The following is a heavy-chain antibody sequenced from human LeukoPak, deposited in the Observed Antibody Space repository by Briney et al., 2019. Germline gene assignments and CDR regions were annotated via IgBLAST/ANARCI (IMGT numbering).Heavy chain of an antibody. V-gene: IGHV3-53*01. CDR1: GFTVSSNY. Sequence: PGGSLRLSCAASGFTVSSNYMSWVRQAPGKGLEWVSVIYGGGSTYYADSVKGRFTISRDNSKNTLYLQMNSLRAEDTAVYYCARDRGYSYGILDYWGQGTLVTVSS. CDR3: ARDRGYSYGILDY. D-gene: IGHD5-18*01. CDR2: IYGGGST. J-gene: IGHJ4*02.